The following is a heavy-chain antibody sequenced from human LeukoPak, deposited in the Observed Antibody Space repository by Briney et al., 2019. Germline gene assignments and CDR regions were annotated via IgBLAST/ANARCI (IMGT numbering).Heavy chain of an antibody. CDR1: GGTFSSYA. D-gene: IGHD3-22*01. CDR3: ARGPYTMIVVVTPEYFQH. Sequence: SVKVSCKASGGTFSSYAISWVRQAPGQGLEWMGRIIPILGIANYAQKFQGRVTITADKSTSTAYMELSSLRSEDTAMYYCARGPYTMIVVVTPEYFQHWGQGTLVTVSS. CDR2: IIPILGIA. J-gene: IGHJ1*01. V-gene: IGHV1-69*04.